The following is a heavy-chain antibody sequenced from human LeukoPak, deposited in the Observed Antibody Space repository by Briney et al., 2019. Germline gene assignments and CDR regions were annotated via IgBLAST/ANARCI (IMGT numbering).Heavy chain of an antibody. Sequence: GGSLRLSCTASGFTFSTYGMHWVRQAPGKGLEWVTLISYDGSTKYYSDSVKGRFTLSRDNSKNTLYLQMNSLRAEDTAVYYCARATYYYYYMDVWGKGTTVTVSS. D-gene: IGHD2-21*01. V-gene: IGHV3-30*03. J-gene: IGHJ6*03. CDR2: ISYDGSTK. CDR1: GFTFSTYG. CDR3: ARATYYYYYMDV.